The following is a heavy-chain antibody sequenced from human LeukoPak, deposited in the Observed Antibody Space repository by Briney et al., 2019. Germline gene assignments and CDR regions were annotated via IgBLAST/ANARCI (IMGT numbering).Heavy chain of an antibody. CDR2: ISGSCGST. V-gene: IGHV3-23*01. CDR3: AKDVTIFGVVIENAFDI. Sequence: PGGSLRLSCGASGFTFSSYAMSWVRQAAGKVLEWVSAISGSCGSTYYADSVKGRFTISRDNSKNTLYLQMNSLRAEDTAVYYCAKDVTIFGVVIENAFDIWGQGTMVTVSS. D-gene: IGHD3-3*01. CDR1: GFTFSSYA. J-gene: IGHJ3*02.